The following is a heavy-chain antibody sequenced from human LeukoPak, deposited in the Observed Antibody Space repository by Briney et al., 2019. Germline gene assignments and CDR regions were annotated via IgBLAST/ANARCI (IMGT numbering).Heavy chain of an antibody. Sequence: GGSPRLSCAASGFTFSSYSMNWVRQAPGKGLEWVSSISSSSSYIYYADSVKGRFTISRGNAKNSLYLQMNSLRAEDTAVYYCARDWGGIRCSSTSCYLSWGQGTLVTVSS. D-gene: IGHD2-2*01. CDR2: ISSSSSYI. CDR1: GFTFSSYS. V-gene: IGHV3-21*01. J-gene: IGHJ4*02. CDR3: ARDWGGIRCSSTSCYLS.